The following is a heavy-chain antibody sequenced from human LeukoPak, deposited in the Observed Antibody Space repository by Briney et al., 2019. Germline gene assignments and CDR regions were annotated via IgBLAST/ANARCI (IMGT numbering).Heavy chain of an antibody. V-gene: IGHV4-30-2*01. CDR3: ARDRYRGAFDI. Sequence: SQTLSLTCAVSGGSISSGGYSWSWIPQPPGKGLEWIGYIYHSGSTYYNPSLKSPVTISVDRSKNQFSLKLSSVTAADTAVYYCARDRYRGAFDIWGQGTMVTVSS. CDR2: IYHSGST. D-gene: IGHD3-10*01. J-gene: IGHJ3*02. CDR1: GGSISSGGYS.